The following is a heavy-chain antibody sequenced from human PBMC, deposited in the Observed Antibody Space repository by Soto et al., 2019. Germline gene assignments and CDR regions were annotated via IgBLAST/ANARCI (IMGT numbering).Heavy chain of an antibody. CDR1: GVTFSSYE. CDR2: ISSSGSTI. CDR3: AAASSYSTSGMDV. Sequence: LRLSCAASGVTFSSYEMNWVRQAPGKGLEWVSYISSSGSTIYYADSVKGRFTISRDNAKNSLYLQMNSLRAEDTAVYYCAAASSYSTSGMDVWGQGTTVTVSS. V-gene: IGHV3-48*03. D-gene: IGHD2-2*01. J-gene: IGHJ6*02.